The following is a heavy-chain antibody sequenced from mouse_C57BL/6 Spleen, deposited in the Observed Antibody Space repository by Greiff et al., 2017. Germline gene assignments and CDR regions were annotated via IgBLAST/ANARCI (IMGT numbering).Heavy chain of an antibody. CDR3: TRPCDRDGYYP. CDR1: GYTFTSYW. CDR2: IYPGNSET. V-gene: IGHV1-5*01. D-gene: IGHD2-3*01. Sequence: EVQLQQSGTVLARPGASVKMSCKTSGYTFTSYWMHWVKQRPGQGLEWIGAIYPGNSETSYNQKFKGKAKLTAVTSASTAYMELSSLTNEDSAVYYCTRPCDRDGYYPWGQGTTLTVSS. J-gene: IGHJ2*01.